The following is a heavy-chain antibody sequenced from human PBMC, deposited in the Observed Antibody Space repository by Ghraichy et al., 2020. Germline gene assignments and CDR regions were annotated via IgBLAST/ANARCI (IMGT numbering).Heavy chain of an antibody. Sequence: GGSLRLSCAASGFSFSSYEVNWLRQAPGKGLEWISYISSSGESIYYADSAKGRFTISGDNARQSLYLQMNSRRAEDTAVYFCARGGTASFWFFDLWGRGALVTVSS. J-gene: IGHJ2*01. V-gene: IGHV3-48*03. CDR3: ARGGTASFWFFDL. D-gene: IGHD2-21*02. CDR2: ISSSGESI. CDR1: GFSFSSYE.